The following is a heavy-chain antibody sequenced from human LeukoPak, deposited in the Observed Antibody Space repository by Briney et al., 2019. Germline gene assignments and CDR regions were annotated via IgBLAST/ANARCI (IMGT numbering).Heavy chain of an antibody. Sequence: GGSLRLSCAASEFTFSSYSMNWVRQAPGKGLEWVGRIRSKGDGGTTDFATFIEGRFTISRDDSKNTLYLQMNRLTSEDTAVYYCTQGSAQYFDYWGQGTLVTVSS. V-gene: IGHV3-15*07. D-gene: IGHD2-15*01. J-gene: IGHJ4*02. CDR2: IRSKGDGGTT. CDR1: EFTFSSYS. CDR3: TQGSAQYFDY.